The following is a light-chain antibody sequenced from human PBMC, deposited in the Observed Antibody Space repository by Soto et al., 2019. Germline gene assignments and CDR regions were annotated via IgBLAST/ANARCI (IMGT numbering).Light chain of an antibody. V-gene: IGKV3-20*01. J-gene: IGKJ1*01. CDR2: GIS. CDR1: QSVTSDY. CDR3: QQYGSSRT. Sequence: EIVLTQSPGTLSLSPGERATLSCRASQSVTSDYLAWYRQKPGQAPRLLIYGISTRATGIPDRFSGSGSGTDFTLTISKLEPEDFAVYYCQQYGSSRTVGQGTKVDSK.